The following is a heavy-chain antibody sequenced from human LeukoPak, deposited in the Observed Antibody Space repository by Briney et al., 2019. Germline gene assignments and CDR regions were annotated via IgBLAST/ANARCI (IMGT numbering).Heavy chain of an antibody. D-gene: IGHD3-10*01. CDR3: ARDWAYGSGSYRGY. V-gene: IGHV3-53*01. CDR2: IYSGGSK. J-gene: IGHJ4*02. Sequence: PGGSLRLSCVASGFSVSSNYMSWVRQAPGKGLEWVSVIYSGGSKYYADSVKGRFTFPVDNSKNTLYLQMNSLRAEDAAVYYCARDWAYGSGSYRGYWGQGTLVTVSS. CDR1: GFSVSSNY.